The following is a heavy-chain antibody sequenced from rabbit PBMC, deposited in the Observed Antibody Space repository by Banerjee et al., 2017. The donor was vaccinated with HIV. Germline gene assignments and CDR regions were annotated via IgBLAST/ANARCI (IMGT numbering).Heavy chain of an antibody. Sequence: QEQLVESGGGLVKPEGSLTLTCTASGFSFSSGYYMCWVRQAPGKGLEWIGCIYTGDGVTYYASWAKGRFTISKTSSTVDLKMTSLTAADTATYFCARSISSYPYVGAVKLWGPGTLVTVS. D-gene: IGHD6-1*01. CDR1: GFSFSSGYY. J-gene: IGHJ6*01. CDR3: ARSISSYPYVGAVKL. V-gene: IGHV1S45*01. CDR2: IYTGDGVT.